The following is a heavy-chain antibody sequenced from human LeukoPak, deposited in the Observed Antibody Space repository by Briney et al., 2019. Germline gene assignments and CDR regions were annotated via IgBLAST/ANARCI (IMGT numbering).Heavy chain of an antibody. J-gene: IGHJ4*02. Sequence: GASVTLSCKASGYTFTGYYMHWVRQAPGQGLEWMGRINPNSGGTNYAQKVQGRVTMTRDTSISTAYMELSRLRSDDTAVYYCARVSYGDYYFDYWGQGTLVTVSS. CDR2: INPNSGGT. D-gene: IGHD4-17*01. V-gene: IGHV1-2*06. CDR1: GYTFTGYY. CDR3: ARVSYGDYYFDY.